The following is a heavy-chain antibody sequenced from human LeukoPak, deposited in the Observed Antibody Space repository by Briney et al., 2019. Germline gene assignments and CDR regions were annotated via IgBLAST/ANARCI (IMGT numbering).Heavy chain of an antibody. D-gene: IGHD3-10*01. J-gene: IGHJ1*01. CDR3: ARHPSFYGSGSTIYFQH. V-gene: IGHV4-39*01. CDR2: IYYSGST. CDR1: GGSISSSSYY. Sequence: PSETLSLTCTVSGGSISSSSYYWGWIRQPPGKGLEWIGSIYYSGSTYYNPSLKSRVTISVDTSKNQFSLKLSSVTAADTAVYYCARHPSFYGSGSTIYFQHWGQGTLVTVSS.